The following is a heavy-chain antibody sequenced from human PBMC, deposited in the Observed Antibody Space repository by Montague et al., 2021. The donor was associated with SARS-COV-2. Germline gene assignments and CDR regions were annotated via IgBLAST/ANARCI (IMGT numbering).Heavy chain of an antibody. CDR3: ARDMQQWREGPFDS. V-gene: IGHV3-21*01. CDR1: GFTFSNYT. D-gene: IGHD6-19*01. CDR2: ISISRTNYK. Sequence: SLRLSCAASGFTFSNYTMTWVRQAPGKGLEWVSSISISRTNYKYYAESVKGRFAISRDNDNTSLFLQMNILRTDDTAVYYCARDMQQWREGPFDSWGQGTLVTVSP. J-gene: IGHJ4*02.